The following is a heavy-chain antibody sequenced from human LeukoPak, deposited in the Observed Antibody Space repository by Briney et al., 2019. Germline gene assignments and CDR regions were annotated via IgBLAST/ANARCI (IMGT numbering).Heavy chain of an antibody. D-gene: IGHD2-21*02. Sequence: ASVKVSCKASGGTFSSYTISWVRQAPGQGLEWMGRIIPIFGTANYAQKFQVRVPITTEEFTSTAYMELRSLRSEDTAIYYCARTEYCGGDCYPPFDYWGQGTLVTVSS. CDR2: IIPIFGTA. CDR3: ARTEYCGGDCYPPFDY. CDR1: GGTFSSYT. V-gene: IGHV1-69*05. J-gene: IGHJ4*02.